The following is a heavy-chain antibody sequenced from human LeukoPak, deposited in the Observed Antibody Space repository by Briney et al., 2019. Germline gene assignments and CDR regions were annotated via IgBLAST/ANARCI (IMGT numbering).Heavy chain of an antibody. D-gene: IGHD4-11*01. Sequence: SETLSLTCSVSGGSISSRNYYWGWIRQSPGKGLEWIGSIYYSGSTYYNPSLKSRLTISVDTSKNQFSLKLSSVTAADTAVYYCVRQKITTSDYWGQGNMVTVSS. J-gene: IGHJ4*02. CDR1: GGSISSRNYY. V-gene: IGHV4-39*01. CDR2: IYYSGST. CDR3: VRQKITTSDY.